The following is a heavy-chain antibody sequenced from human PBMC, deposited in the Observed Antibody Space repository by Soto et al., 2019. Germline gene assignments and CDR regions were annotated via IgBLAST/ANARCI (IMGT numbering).Heavy chain of an antibody. V-gene: IGHV3-9*01. Sequence: EVQLVESGGRLVQPGRSLRLSCEASGFVFDDYAMHWVRQPPGKGLEWVSSISWNSGNIGYADSMKGRFTISRDNAKNSLYLQMNSLGTDDTALYYCAKDTDPGEVLDVSYFDHWGRGTLVTVSS. CDR2: ISWNSGNI. CDR1: GFVFDDYA. D-gene: IGHD3-10*01. J-gene: IGHJ4*02. CDR3: AKDTDPGEVLDVSYFDH.